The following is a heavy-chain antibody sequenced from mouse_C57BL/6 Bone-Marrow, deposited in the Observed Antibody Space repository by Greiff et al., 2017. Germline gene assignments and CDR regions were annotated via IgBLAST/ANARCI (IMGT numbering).Heavy chain of an antibody. V-gene: IGHV14-4*01. CDR2: IDPENGDT. CDR3: TTSHWYFDV. J-gene: IGHJ1*03. Sequence: EVQLQQSGAELVRPGASVQLSCTASGFNIKDDYMHWVKQRPEQGLEWIGWIDPENGDTEYASKFQGKATITADTSSNTAYLQLSSLTSEDTAVYYCTTSHWYFDVWGTGTTVTVSS. CDR1: GFNIKDDY.